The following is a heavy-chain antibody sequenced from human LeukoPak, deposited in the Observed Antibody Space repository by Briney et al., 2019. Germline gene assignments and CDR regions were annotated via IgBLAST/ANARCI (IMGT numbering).Heavy chain of an antibody. Sequence: ASVKVSCKASGYTFTGYYMHWVRQAPGQGLEWMGWINPNSGGTNYAQKFQGWVTMTRDTSISTAYMELSRLRSDDTAVYYCARDFIAAASSPGMDVWGQGTTVTVSS. J-gene: IGHJ6*02. V-gene: IGHV1-2*04. D-gene: IGHD6-13*01. CDR3: ARDFIAAASSPGMDV. CDR2: INPNSGGT. CDR1: GYTFTGYY.